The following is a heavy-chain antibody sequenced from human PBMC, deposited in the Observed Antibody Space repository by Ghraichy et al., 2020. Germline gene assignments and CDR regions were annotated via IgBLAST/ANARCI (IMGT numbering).Heavy chain of an antibody. CDR3: ARDHIVLMVYAIELGSEVKLYYGMDV. CDR2: ISSSSSYI. D-gene: IGHD2-8*01. Sequence: VGSLRLSCAASGFTFSSYSMNWVRQAPGKGLEWVSSISSSSSYIYYAYSVKGRFTISRDNAKNSLYLQMNSLRAEDTAVYYCARDHIVLMVYAIELGSEVKLYYGMDVWGQGTTVTVSS. J-gene: IGHJ6*02. CDR1: GFTFSSYS. V-gene: IGHV3-21*01.